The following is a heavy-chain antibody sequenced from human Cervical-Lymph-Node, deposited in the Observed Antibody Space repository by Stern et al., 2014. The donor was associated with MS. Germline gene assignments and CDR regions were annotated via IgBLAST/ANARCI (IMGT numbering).Heavy chain of an antibody. Sequence: VQLVESGPGLVRPSETLSLTCTASGDSVSSEDYYWSWIRQSPGKDLEWIGYIYYRGRPNYNPSLKSRLTISIDTSTNQFPRKLISVTAADTAVYYCARSGYYGIDVWGQGTTVIVSS. D-gene: IGHD1-26*01. CDR2: IYYRGRP. CDR3: ARSGYYGIDV. V-gene: IGHV4-61*08. CDR1: GDSVSSEDYY. J-gene: IGHJ6*02.